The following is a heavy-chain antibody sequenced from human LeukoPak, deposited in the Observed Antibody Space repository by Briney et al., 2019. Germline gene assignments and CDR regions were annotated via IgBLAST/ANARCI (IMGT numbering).Heavy chain of an antibody. CDR1: GGSFSGYY. V-gene: IGHV4-34*01. Sequence: SETLSLTCAVFGGSFSGYYWSWIRQPPGKGLEWIGEINHSGSTNYNPSLKSRVTISVDTSKNQFSLKPSSVTAADTAVYYCARSGRAAIRGVMAWGQGTLVTVSS. CDR2: INHSGST. J-gene: IGHJ5*02. CDR3: ARSGRAAIRGVMA. D-gene: IGHD3-10*01.